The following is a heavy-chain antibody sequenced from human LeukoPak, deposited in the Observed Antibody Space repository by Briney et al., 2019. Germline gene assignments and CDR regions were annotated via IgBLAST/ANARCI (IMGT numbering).Heavy chain of an antibody. Sequence: PGGSLRLSCAASGFTFSSDAMNWVRLAPGKGLEWVSSVGGSSGGGTQYADAVKGRFTISRDNSKNTLSVQMNSLRAEDTAVYYCARVTRWLRNTGWNFDLWGRGSLVPVSS. CDR1: GFTFSSDA. D-gene: IGHD5-12*01. J-gene: IGHJ2*01. V-gene: IGHV3-23*01. CDR2: VGGSSGGGT. CDR3: ARVTRWLRNTGWNFDL.